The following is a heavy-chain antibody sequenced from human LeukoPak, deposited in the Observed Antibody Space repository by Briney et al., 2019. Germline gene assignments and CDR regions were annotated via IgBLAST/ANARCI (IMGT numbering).Heavy chain of an antibody. CDR1: GFTFSSYW. D-gene: IGHD5-24*01. CDR2: INTDGSST. J-gene: IGHJ3*02. CDR3: ARVRGGYNSAAFDI. V-gene: IGHV3-74*01. Sequence: GGSLRLSCAASGFTFSSYWMHWVRQAPGKGLVWVSRINTDGSSTSYADSMKGRFTISRDNAKNTLYLQMNSLRAEDTAVYYCARVRGGYNSAAFDIWGQGTMVTVSS.